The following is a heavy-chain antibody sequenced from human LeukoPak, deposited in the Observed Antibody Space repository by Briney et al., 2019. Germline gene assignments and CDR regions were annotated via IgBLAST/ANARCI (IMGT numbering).Heavy chain of an antibody. CDR2: ISSSSSTI. V-gene: IGHV3-48*01. Sequence: GGSLRLPCAASGFTFSSYEMNWVRQAPGKGLEWVSYISSSSSTIYYADSVKGRFTISRDNAKNSLYLQMNSLRAEDTAVYYCAREEGIAAAGTWNYYYYMDVRGKGTTVTVSS. CDR3: AREEGIAAAGTWNYYYYMDV. CDR1: GFTFSSYE. D-gene: IGHD6-13*01. J-gene: IGHJ6*03.